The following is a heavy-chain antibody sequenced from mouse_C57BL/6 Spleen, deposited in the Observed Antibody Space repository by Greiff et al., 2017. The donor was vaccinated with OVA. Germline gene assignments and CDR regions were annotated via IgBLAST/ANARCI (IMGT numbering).Heavy chain of an antibody. D-gene: IGHD2-1*01. Sequence: VKVVESGPGLVQPSQSLSITCTVSGFSLTSYGVHWVRQPPGKGLEWLGWIWSGGSTDYNAAFISRLSISKDNSKSQVFFKMNSLQADDTAIYYCAKNGDYGNLFAYWGQGTLVTVSA. CDR1: GFSLTSYG. CDR3: AKNGDYGNLFAY. CDR2: IWSGGST. V-gene: IGHV2-4*01. J-gene: IGHJ3*01.